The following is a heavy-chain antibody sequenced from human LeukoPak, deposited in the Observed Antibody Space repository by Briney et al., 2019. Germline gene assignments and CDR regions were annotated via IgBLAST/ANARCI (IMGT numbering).Heavy chain of an antibody. D-gene: IGHD2-2*01. CDR2: IYTSGST. Sequence: SETLSLTCTVSGGSISSYYWSWIRQPAGKGLEWIGRIYTSGSTNYNPSLKSRVTMSVDTSKNQFSLQLNSVTAADTAVYYCASLRCSSTRCEGSYNWFDPWGQGTLVTVSS. CDR1: GGSISSYY. V-gene: IGHV4-4*07. CDR3: ASLRCSSTRCEGSYNWFDP. J-gene: IGHJ5*02.